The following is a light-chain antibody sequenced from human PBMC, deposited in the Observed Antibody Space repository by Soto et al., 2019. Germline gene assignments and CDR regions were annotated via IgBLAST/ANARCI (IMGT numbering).Light chain of an antibody. J-gene: IGKJ4*01. Sequence: EIVLTQSPGTLSLSPGERATLSCRASQSVSGSFLVWYQQKPGQAPRLLIYGASSRATGIPDRFSGSESGTDFTLTISRLEPEDFAVYYCQQYGSSPLTFGGGTKVEIK. CDR3: QQYGSSPLT. V-gene: IGKV3-20*01. CDR2: GAS. CDR1: QSVSGSF.